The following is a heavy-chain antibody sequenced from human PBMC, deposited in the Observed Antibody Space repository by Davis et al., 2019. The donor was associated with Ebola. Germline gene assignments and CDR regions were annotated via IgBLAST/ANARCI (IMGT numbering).Heavy chain of an antibody. CDR1: GDTFISYA. J-gene: IGHJ4*02. CDR2: IIPILGIA. D-gene: IGHD3-22*01. V-gene: IGHV1-69*04. Sequence: AASVKVSCKASGDTFISYAISCGRQASGQGLEWMGRIIPILGIANYAQKFQGRVTMTTDTSTSTAYMELRSLRSDDTAVYYCARGEGVVVIDYWGQGTLVTVSS. CDR3: ARGEGVVVIDY.